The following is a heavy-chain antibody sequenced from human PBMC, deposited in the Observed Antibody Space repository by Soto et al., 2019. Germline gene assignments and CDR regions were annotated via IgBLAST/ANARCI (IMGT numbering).Heavy chain of an antibody. J-gene: IGHJ6*02. CDR1: GFTFSSYA. CDR2: ISGSGGST. V-gene: IGHV3-23*01. CDR3: AKVNREFYWFFNPTYGMDF. D-gene: IGHD3-9*01. Sequence: GGSLRLSCAASGFTFSSYAMSWVRQAPGKGLEWVSAISGSGGSTYYADSVKGRFTISRDNSKNTLYLQMNSLRAEDTAVYYCAKVNREFYWFFNPTYGMDFWGQGTTVPVAS.